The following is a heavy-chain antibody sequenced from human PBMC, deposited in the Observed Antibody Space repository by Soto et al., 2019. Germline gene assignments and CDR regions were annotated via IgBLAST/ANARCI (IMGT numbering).Heavy chain of an antibody. D-gene: IGHD1-26*01. CDR1: GYTFTVYY. CDR3: ARDLAKGGGSARFDY. J-gene: IGHJ4*02. CDR2: INPKSGGT. V-gene: IGHV1-2*02. Sequence: ASVKVSCKASGYTFTVYYMHWVRQAPGQGLEWMGWINPKSGGTVYPQKFQGRVTMTWDTSISTAYMALTRLRSDDTAVYYCARDLAKGGGSARFDYWGQGTLVTVSS.